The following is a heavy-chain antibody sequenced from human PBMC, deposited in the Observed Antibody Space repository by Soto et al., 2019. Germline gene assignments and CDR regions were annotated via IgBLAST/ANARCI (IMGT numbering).Heavy chain of an antibody. CDR1: GYTFTSYG. V-gene: IGHV1-18*01. CDR2: ISAYNGNT. Sequence: QVQLVQSGAEVKKPGASVKVSCKASGYTFTSYGISWVRQAPGQGLEWMGWISAYNGNTNYAQKLQGRVTMTTDTTTSIADMGVRSPSSDDTAVCYCASDGGVQARFDPWGQGTLVTVSS. CDR3: ASDGGVQARFDP. D-gene: IGHD2-8*02. J-gene: IGHJ5*02.